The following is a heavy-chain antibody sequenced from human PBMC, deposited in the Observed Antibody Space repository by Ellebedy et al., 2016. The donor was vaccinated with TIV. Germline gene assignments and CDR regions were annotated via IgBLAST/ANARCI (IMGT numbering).Heavy chain of an antibody. CDR2: ISGSGGST. CDR3: AKGESRRPDYGDYAGAVDY. Sequence: GESLKISCAASGFTFSSYAMSWVRQAPGKGLEWVSAISGSGGSTYYADSVKGRFAISRDNSKNTLYLQMNSLRAEDTAVYYCAKGESRRPDYGDYAGAVDYWGQGTLVTVSS. CDR1: GFTFSSYA. D-gene: IGHD4-17*01. V-gene: IGHV3-23*01. J-gene: IGHJ4*02.